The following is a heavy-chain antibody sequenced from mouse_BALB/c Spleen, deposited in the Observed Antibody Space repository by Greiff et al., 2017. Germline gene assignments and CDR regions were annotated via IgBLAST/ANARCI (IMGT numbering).Heavy chain of an antibody. D-gene: IGHD3-1*01. J-gene: IGHJ3*01. CDR3: ARDPGLRAY. V-gene: IGHV3-6*02. CDR1: GYSITSGYY. Sequence: VQLQQSGPGLVKPSQSLSLTCSVTGYSITSGYYWNWIRQFPGNKLEWMGYISYDGSNNYNPSLKNRISITRDTSKNQFFLKLNSVTTEDTATYYCARDPGLRAYWGQGTLVTVSA. CDR2: ISYDGSN.